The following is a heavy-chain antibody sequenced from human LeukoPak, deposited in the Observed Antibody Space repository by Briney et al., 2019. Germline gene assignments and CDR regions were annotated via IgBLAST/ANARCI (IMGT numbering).Heavy chain of an antibody. CDR1: GDSISTGGYY. J-gene: IGHJ6*02. Sequence: SETLSLTCTVSGDSISTGGYYWAWIRQHRERGLEWLGYIYYSGSTHYNTSLQSRVTISVDTSKNQFSLNLNSVTAADTAVYYCARVIVVVPIGVYHYYAMDVWGQGTTVTVSS. V-gene: IGHV4-31*03. D-gene: IGHD2-2*01. CDR3: ARVIVVVPIGVYHYYAMDV. CDR2: IYYSGST.